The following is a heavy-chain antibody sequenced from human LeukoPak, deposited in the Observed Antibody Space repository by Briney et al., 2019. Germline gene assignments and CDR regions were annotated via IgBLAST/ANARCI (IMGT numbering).Heavy chain of an antibody. J-gene: IGHJ4*02. Sequence: GGSLRLSCAASGFTFSSYAMSWVRRAPGMGLEWVSAISGSGTSTYYADSVKGRFTISRDNSKNTLYLQMNSVRAEDTAVYYCARYSGDYGGNICFFDYWGQGTLVTVSS. CDR1: GFTFSSYA. V-gene: IGHV3-23*01. CDR2: ISGSGTST. CDR3: ARYSGDYGGNICFFDY. D-gene: IGHD4-23*01.